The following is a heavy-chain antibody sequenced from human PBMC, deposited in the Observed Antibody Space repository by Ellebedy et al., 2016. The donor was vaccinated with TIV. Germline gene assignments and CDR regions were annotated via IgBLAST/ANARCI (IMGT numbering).Heavy chain of an antibody. CDR3: ARDGTSVAFDY. Sequence: MPGGSLRLSCTVSGYSISSGYYGGWFRQPPGKGLEWVGSINHRGSTYYNPSLKSRVTMSVDTSENQFSLRLTSVTAADTALYYCARDGTSVAFDYWGQGTLVTVSS. D-gene: IGHD1-7*01. CDR1: GYSISSGYY. J-gene: IGHJ4*02. V-gene: IGHV4-38-2*02. CDR2: INHRGST.